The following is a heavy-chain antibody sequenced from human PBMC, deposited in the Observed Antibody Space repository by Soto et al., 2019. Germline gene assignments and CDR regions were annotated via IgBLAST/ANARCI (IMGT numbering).Heavy chain of an antibody. CDR2: ISPYSGNT. J-gene: IGHJ4*02. CDR1: DYTFNDYG. CDR3: ARLLSGLYSMGWLFFDS. V-gene: IGHV1-18*01. Sequence: QVRLVQSGGVVKKPGASVEVSCKASDYTFNDYGITWVRQAPGQGLEWMGWISPYSGNTNSAEKFRGRVTLTTDTSTSTDYRELASLTSADTAVYLCARLLSGLYSMGWLFFDSWGQGTQVTVS. D-gene: IGHD3-9*01.